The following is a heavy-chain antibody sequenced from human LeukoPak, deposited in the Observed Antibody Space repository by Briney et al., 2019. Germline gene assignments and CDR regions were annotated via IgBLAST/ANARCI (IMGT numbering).Heavy chain of an antibody. CDR1: GFTFSSYA. D-gene: IGHD1-26*01. Sequence: PGGSLRLSCAASGFTFSSYAMSWVRQAPGKGLEWVSAISGSGGSTYYADSVKGRFTISRDNSKNTLYLQMNSLRAEDTAVYYCAKITQYSGSKRYYYMDVWGKGTTVTVSS. J-gene: IGHJ6*03. CDR3: AKITQYSGSKRYYYMDV. V-gene: IGHV3-23*01. CDR2: ISGSGGST.